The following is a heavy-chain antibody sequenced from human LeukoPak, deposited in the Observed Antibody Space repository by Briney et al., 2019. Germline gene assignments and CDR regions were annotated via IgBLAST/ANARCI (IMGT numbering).Heavy chain of an antibody. D-gene: IGHD3-9*01. CDR3: ASIVRHTIFYFYGMDV. V-gene: IGHV3-21*01. CDR1: GFTFSSYS. Sequence: PGGSLRLSCAASGFTFSSYSMNWVRQAPGKGLEWVSSISSSSSYIYYADSVKGRFTISRDNAKNSLYLQMNSLRAEDTAVYYCASIVRHTIFYFYGMDVWGQGTTVTVSS. J-gene: IGHJ6*02. CDR2: ISSSSSYI.